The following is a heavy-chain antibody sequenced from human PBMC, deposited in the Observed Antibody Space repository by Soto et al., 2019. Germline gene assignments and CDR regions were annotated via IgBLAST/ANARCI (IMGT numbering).Heavy chain of an antibody. CDR3: ARGRYGDY. Sequence: QVHLVQSGAEVKNPGASVKVSCKGSGYDFTTYSITWVRLAPGQGLEWMAWISAHNGNTNYAPNLQGRVTVTRDTSTSTAYIELRSLRSDDTAVYYCARGRYGDYWGQGALVTVSS. J-gene: IGHJ4*02. CDR2: ISAHNGNT. V-gene: IGHV1-18*01. D-gene: IGHD1-1*01. CDR1: GYDFTTYS.